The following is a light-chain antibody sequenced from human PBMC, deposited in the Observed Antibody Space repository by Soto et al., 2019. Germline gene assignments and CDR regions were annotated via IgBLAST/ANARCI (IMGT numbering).Light chain of an antibody. J-gene: IGKJ4*01. CDR3: QQYNSYSLT. CDR2: KAS. V-gene: IGKV1-5*03. Sequence: DIQMTQSPSILSASVGDRVTITCRASHTVSSWLAWYQQKPGKAPKLLIYKASSLVSGVPSRFSGSGSGTEFTLTISSLQPDDFATYYCQQYNSYSLTFGGGTKVEIK. CDR1: HTVSSW.